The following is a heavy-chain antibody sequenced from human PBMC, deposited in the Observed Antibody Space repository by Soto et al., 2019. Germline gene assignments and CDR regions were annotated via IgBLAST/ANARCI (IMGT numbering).Heavy chain of an antibody. V-gene: IGHV1-46*01. J-gene: IGHJ6*02. CDR2: INPSGGST. Sequence: ASVKVSCKASGYAFTSYYMHWVLQAPGQGLEWMGIINPSGGSTSYAQKFQGRVTMTRDTSTSTVYMELSSLRSEDTAVYYCARDRCTVTTDDCYYYGMDVWGQGTTVTVSS. CDR1: GYAFTSYY. CDR3: ARDRCTVTTDDCYYYGMDV. D-gene: IGHD4-4*01.